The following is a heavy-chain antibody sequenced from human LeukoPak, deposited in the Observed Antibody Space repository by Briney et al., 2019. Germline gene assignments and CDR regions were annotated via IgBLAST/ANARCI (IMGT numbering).Heavy chain of an antibody. Sequence: ASVKLSCKASGYTFTSYGISWVRQAPGQGLEWMGWISAYNGNTNYAQKLQGRVTMTTDTSTSTAYMELRSLRSDDTAVYYCARFSMLEYYFDYWGQGTLVTVSS. V-gene: IGHV1-18*01. CDR3: ARFSMLEYYFDY. J-gene: IGHJ4*02. D-gene: IGHD2/OR15-2a*01. CDR2: ISAYNGNT. CDR1: GYTFTSYG.